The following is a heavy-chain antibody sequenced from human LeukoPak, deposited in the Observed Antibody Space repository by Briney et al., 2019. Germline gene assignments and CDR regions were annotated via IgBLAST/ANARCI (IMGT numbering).Heavy chain of an antibody. CDR1: EFTFSSYA. CDR2: ISGSGVST. CDR3: AKDRVVVVAATSLLEN. D-gene: IGHD2-15*01. Sequence: GGSLRLSCAASEFTFSSYAMTWVRQAPGKGLEWVSSISGSGVSTYHADSVKGRFSISRDNSKNTLYLQMNSLRAEDTAVYYCAKDRVVVVAATSLLENWGQGSLITVSS. V-gene: IGHV3-23*01. J-gene: IGHJ4*02.